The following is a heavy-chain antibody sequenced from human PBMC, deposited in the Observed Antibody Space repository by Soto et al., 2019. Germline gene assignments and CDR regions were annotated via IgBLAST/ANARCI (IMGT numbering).Heavy chain of an antibody. J-gene: IGHJ4*02. CDR2: INTYNGKT. CDR3: CSSQVPTSFDY. D-gene: IGHD2-15*01. V-gene: IGHV1-18*01. Sequence: QVQLLQSGAEVMKPGASVKVSCKPSGYTFTNFGISWVRQAPGQGLEWMGWINTYNGKTNYAQKLQGRATLTTDTSTSTAYMELRSLTSDDTAIYYCCSSQVPTSFDYWGQGALVTVSS. CDR1: GYTFTNFG.